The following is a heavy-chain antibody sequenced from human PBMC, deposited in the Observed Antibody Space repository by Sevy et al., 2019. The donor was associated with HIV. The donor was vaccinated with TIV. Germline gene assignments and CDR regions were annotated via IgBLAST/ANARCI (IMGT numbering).Heavy chain of an antibody. D-gene: IGHD3-3*01. CDR3: ARVRGYYDFWSGYFGNYYYGMDV. CDR1: GYTFTSYG. CDR2: ISAYNGNT. V-gene: IGHV1-18*01. J-gene: IGHJ6*02. Sequence: ASVKVSCKASGYTFTSYGISWVRQAPGQGLEWMGWISAYNGNTNYAQKLQGRVTMTTDTSTSTAYMELRSLRSGDTAVYYCARVRGYYDFWSGYFGNYYYGMDVWGQGTTVTVSS.